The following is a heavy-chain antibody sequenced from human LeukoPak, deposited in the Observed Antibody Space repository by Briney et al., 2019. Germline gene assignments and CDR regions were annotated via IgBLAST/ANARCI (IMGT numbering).Heavy chain of an antibody. J-gene: IGHJ5*02. D-gene: IGHD2-8*01. CDR1: GYSFSSYE. CDR2: TNPGSGST. V-gene: IGHV1-8*02. Sequence: GASVKVSCKASGYSFSSYEINWVRQAPGQGLEWMGWTNPGSGSTGHLEKFGGRLTMSRNTAINTAYMELSSLRSDDTAIYYCARGRKWEFGDWTNIWFDPWGQGTLVTVSS. CDR3: ARGRKWEFGDWTNIWFDP.